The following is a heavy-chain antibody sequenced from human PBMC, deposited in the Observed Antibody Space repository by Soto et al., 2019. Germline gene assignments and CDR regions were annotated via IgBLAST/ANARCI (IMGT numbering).Heavy chain of an antibody. CDR1: GFSLSTSGVG. Sequence: QITLKESGPMLVKPTQTLTLTCTFSGFSLSTSGVGVGWIRQPPGKALEWLALIYWDDTKEYSPSLESRLTTPKRTPTTQGVPTKTHLAPFATAPYSCVPRGGGDRILDYWGQGTLLTVSS. CDR3: VPRGGGDRILDY. D-gene: IGHD3-16*01. CDR2: IYWDDTK. V-gene: IGHV2-5*02. J-gene: IGHJ4*02.